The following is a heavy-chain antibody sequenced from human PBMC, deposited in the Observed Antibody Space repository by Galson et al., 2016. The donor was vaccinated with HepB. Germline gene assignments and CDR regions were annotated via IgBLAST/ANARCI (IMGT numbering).Heavy chain of an antibody. Sequence: SVKVSCKASGYTFTTYAMYWVRQAPGQRLEWMGWINAANGDTKYSQKLQGRGTITWDTSASTAYMELSSLRSEDMAVYYCARGHIVATVDYYYYGLDVWGQGTTVTVSS. D-gene: IGHD5-12*01. CDR1: GYTFTTYA. V-gene: IGHV1-3*01. CDR2: INAANGDT. J-gene: IGHJ6*02. CDR3: ARGHIVATVDYYYYGLDV.